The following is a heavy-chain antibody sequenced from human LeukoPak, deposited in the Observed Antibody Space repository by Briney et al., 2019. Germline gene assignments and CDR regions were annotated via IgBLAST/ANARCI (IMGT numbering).Heavy chain of an antibody. V-gene: IGHV1-2*02. CDR3: ARSSRYYYDSSGPSG. CDR2: INPNSGGT. CDR1: GYTFTGYY. Sequence: ASVKVSCKASGYTFTGYYMHWVRPAPGQGLEWMGWINPNSGGTNYAQKFQGRVTMTRDTSISTAYMELSRLRSDDTAVYYCARSSRYYYDSSGPSGWGQGNLVTVSS. D-gene: IGHD3-22*01. J-gene: IGHJ4*02.